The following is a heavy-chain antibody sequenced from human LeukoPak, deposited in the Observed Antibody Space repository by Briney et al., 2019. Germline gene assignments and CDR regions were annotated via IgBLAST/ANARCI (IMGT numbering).Heavy chain of an antibody. Sequence: PSETLSLTCAVSGGSISSGGYSWSWIRQPPGKGLEWIGYIYYSGSTNYNPSLKSRVTISVDTSKNQFSLKLSSVTAADTAVYYCARLWDTGDNADGYWGQGTLVTVSS. CDR1: GGSISSGGYS. J-gene: IGHJ4*02. CDR3: ARLWDTGDNADGY. CDR2: IYYSGST. D-gene: IGHD7-27*01. V-gene: IGHV4-61*08.